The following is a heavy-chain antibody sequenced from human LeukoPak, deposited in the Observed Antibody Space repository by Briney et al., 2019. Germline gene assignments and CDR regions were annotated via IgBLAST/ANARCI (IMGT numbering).Heavy chain of an antibody. J-gene: IGHJ5*02. CDR1: GYTFTGYY. CDR3: ARASVGATDWFDP. V-gene: IGHV1-2*02. Sequence: ASVKVSCKASGYTFTGYYMHWVRQAPGQGLEWMGWINPNSGGTNYAQKFQGRVTMTRDTSISTAYMELNRLRSGDTAVYYCARASVGATDWFDPWGQGTLVTVSS. CDR2: INPNSGGT. D-gene: IGHD1-26*01.